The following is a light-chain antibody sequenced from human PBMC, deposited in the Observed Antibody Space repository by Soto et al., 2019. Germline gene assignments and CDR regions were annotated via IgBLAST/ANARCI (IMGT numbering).Light chain of an antibody. CDR2: DSN. CDR3: ATWDSDVSYVV. J-gene: IGLJ2*01. Sequence: QSVLTQPPSVSAAPGQRVSISCSGSGSNIGSNSVCWYQQLPGAAPKLLIFDSNKRPSGSPDRFSGSKSGTSATLGISGLQTGDEADYFCATWDSDVSYVVFGVGTKVTVL. CDR1: GSNIGSNS. V-gene: IGLV1-51*01.